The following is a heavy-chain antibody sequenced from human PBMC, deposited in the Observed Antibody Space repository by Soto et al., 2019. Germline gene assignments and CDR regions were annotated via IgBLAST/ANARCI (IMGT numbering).Heavy chain of an antibody. J-gene: IGHJ6*02. CDR1: GDSISSYY. V-gene: IGHV4-59*08. D-gene: IGHD3-10*01. Sequence: QVLLQESGPGLVKPSETLSLSCTVSGDSISSYYWGWIRQPPGKEMEWIGYVSPIWGSAYNPSLRSRVAISLDTSKSQFSLELTSVTATDTAVYYCARQGFGARHGLVDVWGQGTTVTVSS. CDR2: VSPIWGS. CDR3: ARQGFGARHGLVDV.